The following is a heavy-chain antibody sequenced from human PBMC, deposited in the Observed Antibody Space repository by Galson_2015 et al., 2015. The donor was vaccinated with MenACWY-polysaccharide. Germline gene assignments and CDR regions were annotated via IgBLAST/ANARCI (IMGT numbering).Heavy chain of an antibody. CDR1: GYTFTNYD. V-gene: IGHV1-8*01. Sequence: SVKVSCKASGYTFTNYDINWVRQATGQGLEWMGRMNPNSGNTDYAQKFQGRVTMTRNTSISTVYMELSSLRSEDTGVYYCTRGSVMDYWGQGTLVTVSS. J-gene: IGHJ4*02. CDR3: TRGSVMDY. CDR2: MNPNSGNT. D-gene: IGHD2-8*01.